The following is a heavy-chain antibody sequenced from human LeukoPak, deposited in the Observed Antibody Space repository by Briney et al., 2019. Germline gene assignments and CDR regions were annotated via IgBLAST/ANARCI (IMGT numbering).Heavy chain of an antibody. CDR3: ARDLWFGEWWESPMVY. CDR2: INAGNGNT. Sequence: GASVTVSCKASGYTFTSYAMHWVRRAPGQRLEWMGWINAGNGNTKYSQKFQGRVTITRDTSASTAYMELSSLRSEDTAVYYCARDLWFGEWWESPMVYWGQGTLVTVSS. CDR1: GYTFTSYA. D-gene: IGHD3-10*01. J-gene: IGHJ4*02. V-gene: IGHV1-3*01.